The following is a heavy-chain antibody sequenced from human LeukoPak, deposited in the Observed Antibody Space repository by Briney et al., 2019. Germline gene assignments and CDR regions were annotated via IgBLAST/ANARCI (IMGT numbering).Heavy chain of an antibody. CDR3: AKDGGGYCTSSSCAGTWFDP. CDR2: IWYGGNNK. D-gene: IGHD2-2*03. CDR1: GFTFSTYG. V-gene: IGHV3-33*06. J-gene: IGHJ5*02. Sequence: GGSLRLSCAASGFTFSTYGMHWFRQAPGKGLEWVALIWYGGNNKYYADSVKGRFTISRDNSQNTLYLQMNSLRIEDTAVYYCAKDGGGYCTSSSCAGTWFDPWGQGTLVTVSS.